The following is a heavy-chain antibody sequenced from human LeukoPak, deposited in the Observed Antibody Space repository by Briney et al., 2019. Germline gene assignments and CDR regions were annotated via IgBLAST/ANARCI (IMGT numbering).Heavy chain of an antibody. Sequence: SETLSLTCTVSGGSFSSGIYYWSWIRQSAAKGLEWIGRIYTSDSTFYNPSFKSRVTISLDTSMNQFFLKLTSMTVADTAVYYCAREGPQNRGWFDPWGQGTLVTVSS. V-gene: IGHV4-61*02. CDR3: AREGPQNRGWFDP. CDR2: IYTSDST. CDR1: GGSFSSGIYY. J-gene: IGHJ5*02. D-gene: IGHD1-14*01.